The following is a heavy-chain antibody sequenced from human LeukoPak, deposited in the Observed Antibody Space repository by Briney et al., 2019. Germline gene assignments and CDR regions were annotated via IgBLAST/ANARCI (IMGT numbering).Heavy chain of an antibody. CDR1: GFTFSSYG. V-gene: IGHV3-48*04. J-gene: IGHJ4*02. Sequence: GGSLRLSCAASGFTFSSYGMSWIRQAPGKGLEWVSYISSSGSTIYYADSVKGRFTISRDNAKNSLYLQMNSLRAEDTAVYYCARDLLTAMVYYFDYWGQGTLVTVSS. CDR2: ISSSGSTI. D-gene: IGHD5-18*01. CDR3: ARDLLTAMVYYFDY.